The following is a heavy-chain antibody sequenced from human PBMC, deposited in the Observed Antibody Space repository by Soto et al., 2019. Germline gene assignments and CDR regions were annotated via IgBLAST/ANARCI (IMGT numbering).Heavy chain of an antibody. CDR1: GYTFTSYY. V-gene: IGHV1-46*03. CDR2: INPSGGST. D-gene: IGHD6-6*01. Sequence: ASVKVSCKASGYTFTSYYMHWVRQAPGQGLEWMGIINPSGGSTSYAQKFQGRVTMTRDTSTSTVYMELSSLRSEDTAVYYCARDARLTSIAARPYFDYWGQGTLVTGSS. CDR3: ARDARLTSIAARPYFDY. J-gene: IGHJ4*02.